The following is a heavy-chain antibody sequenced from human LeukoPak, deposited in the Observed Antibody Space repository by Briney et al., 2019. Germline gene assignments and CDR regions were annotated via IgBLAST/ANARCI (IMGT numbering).Heavy chain of an antibody. V-gene: IGHV3-30*02. CDR2: IRYDGSHK. J-gene: IGHJ4*02. CDR3: ARFIAAPYYFDY. D-gene: IGHD6-13*01. CDR1: GFTFSDYG. Sequence: GGSLRLSCAASGFTFSDYGMHWVRQAPGKGLEWVAFIRYDGSHKYYVDSVKGRFIISRDNSKNTLYLQMNSLRAEDTAVYYCARFIAAPYYFDYWGRGTLVTVSS.